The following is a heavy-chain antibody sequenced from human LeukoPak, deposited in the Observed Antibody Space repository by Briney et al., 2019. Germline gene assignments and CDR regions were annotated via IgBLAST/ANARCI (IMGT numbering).Heavy chain of an antibody. CDR2: ISVYNGNT. J-gene: IGHJ4*02. V-gene: IGHV1-18*01. D-gene: IGHD2-2*02. CDR3: ARTCSSSSCYMVH. CDR1: GYTFANFG. Sequence: ASVKVSCTASGYTFANFGITWVRQAPGQGLEWMGWISVYNGNTNYAQNLQGRVTPTTDTSTSTAYMELRSLRSDDTALYYCARTCSSSSCYMVHWGQGTPVTVSS.